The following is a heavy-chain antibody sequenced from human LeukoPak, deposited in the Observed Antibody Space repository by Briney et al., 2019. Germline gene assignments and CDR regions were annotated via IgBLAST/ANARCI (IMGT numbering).Heavy chain of an antibody. Sequence: GGSLRLSCAASGFTFSDYYMSWVRQAPGKGLEWVSGISDSGGSTFYADSVKGRFTIFRDNSKNILYLQMNSLRADDTAVYYCAKVSESNYDILTGYYTPYYFDYWGQGTLVTVSS. CDR2: ISDSGGST. J-gene: IGHJ4*02. V-gene: IGHV3-23*01. CDR3: AKVSESNYDILTGYYTPYYFDY. D-gene: IGHD3-9*01. CDR1: GFTFSDYY.